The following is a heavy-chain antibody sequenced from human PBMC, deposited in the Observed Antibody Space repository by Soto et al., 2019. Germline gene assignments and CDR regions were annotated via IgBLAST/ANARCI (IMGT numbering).Heavy chain of an antibody. J-gene: IGHJ4*02. CDR3: ARAFRRIAARHPGRTALDYNN. V-gene: IGHV1-69*13. Sequence: ASVKVSCKASGGTFSSYDISWVRQAPGQGLEWMGGIIPIFGTPNYAQKFQGRVTITADESTATVYMELSSLRSDDTAVYYRARAFRRIAARHPGRTALDYNNWGQGTLVTVSS. D-gene: IGHD6-6*01. CDR2: IIPIFGTP. CDR1: GGTFSSYD.